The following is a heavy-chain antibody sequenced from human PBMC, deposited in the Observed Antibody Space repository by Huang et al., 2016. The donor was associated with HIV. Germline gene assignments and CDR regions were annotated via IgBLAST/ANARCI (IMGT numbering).Heavy chain of an antibody. CDR3: ATSTPDVGAGVLRSAFDI. CDR2: FDPEEGET. J-gene: IGHJ3*02. CDR1: GYTVSELS. D-gene: IGHD2-15*01. V-gene: IGHV1-24*01. Sequence: QVQLVEFGAELKKPGASVRVSCKVSGYTVSELSLHWVRQAPEKGLEWVGGFDPEEGETINAQRVQGRVTMTEDTSTDTAYMELSSLRPEDTAVYYWATSTPDVGAGVLRSAFDIWGQGTMVTVSS.